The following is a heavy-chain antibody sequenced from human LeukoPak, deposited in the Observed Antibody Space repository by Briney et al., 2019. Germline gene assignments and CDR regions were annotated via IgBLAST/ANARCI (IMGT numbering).Heavy chain of an antibody. V-gene: IGHV3-21*01. CDR1: GFTFSSYS. Sequence: GGSLRLSCAASGFTFSSYSMNWVRQAPGKGLEWVSSISSSSSYIYYADSVKGRFTISRDNARNSLYLQMNSLRAEDTAVYYCAKYYDFWSGYSPDAFDIWGQGTMVTVSS. CDR3: AKYYDFWSGYSPDAFDI. CDR2: ISSSSSYI. D-gene: IGHD3-3*01. J-gene: IGHJ3*02.